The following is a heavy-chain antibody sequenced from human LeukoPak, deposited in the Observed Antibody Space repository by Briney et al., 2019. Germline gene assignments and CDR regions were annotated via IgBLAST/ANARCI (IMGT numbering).Heavy chain of an antibody. CDR1: GFTFSSYG. CDR2: IWYDGSNK. Sequence: GRSLRLSCAASGFTFSSYGMHWVRQAPGKGLEWVAVIWYDGSNKYYADSVKGRFTISRDNSKNTLYLQMNSLRAEDTAVYYCARLNNGSLMFDYWGQGTLVTVSS. CDR3: ARLNNGSLMFDY. D-gene: IGHD1-26*01. V-gene: IGHV3-33*01. J-gene: IGHJ4*02.